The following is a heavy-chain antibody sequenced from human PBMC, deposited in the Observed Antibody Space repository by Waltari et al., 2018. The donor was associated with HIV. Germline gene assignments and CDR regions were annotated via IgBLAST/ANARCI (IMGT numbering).Heavy chain of an antibody. CDR2: INHSGST. CDR3: ARGLEATTKYYYYYYGMDV. D-gene: IGHD5-12*01. J-gene: IGHJ6*02. V-gene: IGHV4-34*01. Sequence: QVQLQQWGAGLLKPSETLSLTCAVYGGSFSGYYWSWIRQPPGKGLEWIGEINHSGSTNYNPSLKSRVTISVDTSKNQFSLKLSSVTAADTAVYYCARGLEATTKYYYYYYGMDVWGQGTTVTVSS. CDR1: GGSFSGYY.